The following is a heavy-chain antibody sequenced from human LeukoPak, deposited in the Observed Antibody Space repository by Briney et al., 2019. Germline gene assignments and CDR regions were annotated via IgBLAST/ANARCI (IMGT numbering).Heavy chain of an antibody. V-gene: IGHV1-69*04. CDR2: IIPILGIA. Sequence: SVKVSCKASGGTFSSYTISWVRQAPGQGLEWMGRIIPILGIANYAQKFQGRVTITADKSTSTAYMELSSLRSEDTAVYDCARDKDYYDSSGYYYNPFDYWGQGTLVTVSS. J-gene: IGHJ4*02. CDR1: GGTFSSYT. CDR3: ARDKDYYDSSGYYYNPFDY. D-gene: IGHD3-22*01.